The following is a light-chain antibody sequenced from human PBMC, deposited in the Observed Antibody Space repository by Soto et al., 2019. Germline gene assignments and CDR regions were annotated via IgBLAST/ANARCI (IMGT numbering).Light chain of an antibody. CDR1: QSLLQSDGYNY. CDR2: LGS. CDR3: MQALQTPLT. J-gene: IGKJ1*01. Sequence: DIVMTQSPISLPVTPGESASISCRSSQSLLQSDGYNYLDWYLQKPGQSPQFLIYLGSNRASGVPDRFSGSGSGTDFTLKISRVEAEDVGVYYCMQALQTPLTFGQGTKVEIK. V-gene: IGKV2-28*01.